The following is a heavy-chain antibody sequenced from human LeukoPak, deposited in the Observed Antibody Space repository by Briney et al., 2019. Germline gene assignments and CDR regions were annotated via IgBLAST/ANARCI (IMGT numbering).Heavy chain of an antibody. CDR1: GFTFSGYG. D-gene: IGHD2-15*01. CDR3: AKVSVRMPYYFDY. CDR2: ISYDGSNK. V-gene: IGHV3-30*18. Sequence: PGGSLRLSCAASGFTFSGYGMHWVRQAPGKGLEWVAGISYDGSNKYYADSVKGRFTISRDNSKNTVYMQMNSLRAEDAAVYYCAKVSVRMPYYFDYWAREPWSPSPQ. J-gene: IGHJ4*02.